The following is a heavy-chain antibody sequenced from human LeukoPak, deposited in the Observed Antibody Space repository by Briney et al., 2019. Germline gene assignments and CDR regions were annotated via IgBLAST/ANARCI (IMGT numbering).Heavy chain of an antibody. CDR1: GYTFTGYY. V-gene: IGHV1-2*02. Sequence: ASVKVSCKASGYTFTGYYMHWVRQAPGQGLEWMGWINPNSGGTNYAQKFQGRVTMTRDTSISTAYMELSRLRSDDTAVYYCARASHGDFWSGSYSDYWGQGTLVTVSS. D-gene: IGHD3-3*01. CDR2: INPNSGGT. J-gene: IGHJ4*02. CDR3: ARASHGDFWSGSYSDY.